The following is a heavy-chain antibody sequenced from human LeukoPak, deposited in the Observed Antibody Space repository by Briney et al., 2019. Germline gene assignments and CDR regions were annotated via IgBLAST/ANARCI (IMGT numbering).Heavy chain of an antibody. CDR3: AKSPGMDV. Sequence: GGSLRLSCAASGFTFSSYGMHWVRQAPGKGLEWVAVISHDGSNKYYADSVKGRFTISRDNSKNTLYLQMNSLRAEDTAVYYCAKSPGMDVWGQGTTVTVSS. CDR1: GFTFSSYG. V-gene: IGHV3-30*18. CDR2: ISHDGSNK. J-gene: IGHJ6*02.